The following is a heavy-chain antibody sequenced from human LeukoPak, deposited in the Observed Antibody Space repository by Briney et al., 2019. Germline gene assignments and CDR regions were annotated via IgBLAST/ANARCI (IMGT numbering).Heavy chain of an antibody. CDR3: ARSRRDYYDSSGYYVYYFDY. CDR2: IYYSGST. Sequence: PSETLSLTCTVSGGSISPYYWSWIRQPPGKGLEWIGYIYYSGSTNYNPSLKSRVTMSVDTSKNQFSLKLSSVTAADTAVYYCARSRRDYYDSSGYYVYYFDYWGQGTLVTVSS. CDR1: GGSISPYY. J-gene: IGHJ4*02. V-gene: IGHV4-59*12. D-gene: IGHD3-22*01.